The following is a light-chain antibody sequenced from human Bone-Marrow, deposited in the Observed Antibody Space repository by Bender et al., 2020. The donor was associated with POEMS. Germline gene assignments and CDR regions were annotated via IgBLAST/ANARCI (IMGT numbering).Light chain of an antibody. Sequence: QSALTQPASVSGSPGQSITISCTGTSSDVGGYNYVSWYQQYPGKVPKLIIYDVTYRPSGVSDRFSGSKSGNTASLTISRVEAGDEADYYCQLWDDGSDHVVFGGGTKLTVL. CDR2: DVT. CDR1: SSDVGGYNY. V-gene: IGLV2-14*03. J-gene: IGLJ2*01. CDR3: QLWDDGSDHVV.